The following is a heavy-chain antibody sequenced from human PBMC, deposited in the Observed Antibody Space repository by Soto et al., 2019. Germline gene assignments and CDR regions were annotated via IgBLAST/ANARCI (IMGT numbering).Heavy chain of an antibody. D-gene: IGHD3-3*01. CDR3: ARVGYDFWSGPRGFGYYYGMDV. J-gene: IGHJ6*02. CDR1: GYTFTSYG. CDR2: INPNSGGT. Sequence: ASVKVSCKASGYTFTSYGISWVRQAPGQGLEWMGWINPNSGGTNYAQKFQGRVTMTGDTSISTAYMELSRLRSDDTAVYYCARVGYDFWSGPRGFGYYYGMDVWGQGTTVTVSS. V-gene: IGHV1-2*02.